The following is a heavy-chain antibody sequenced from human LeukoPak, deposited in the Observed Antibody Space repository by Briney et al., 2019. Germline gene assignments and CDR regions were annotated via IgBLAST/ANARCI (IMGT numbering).Heavy chain of an antibody. CDR2: ISSNGGST. J-gene: IGHJ4*02. D-gene: IGHD5-12*01. Sequence: PGGSLRLSCAASGFTFSSYAMHWVRQAPGKGLEYVSAISSNGGSTYYANSVKGRFTISRDNSKNTLYLQMGSLRAEDMAVYYCARERAVDGDYWGQGTLVTVSS. CDR1: GFTFSSYA. CDR3: ARERAVDGDY. V-gene: IGHV3-64*01.